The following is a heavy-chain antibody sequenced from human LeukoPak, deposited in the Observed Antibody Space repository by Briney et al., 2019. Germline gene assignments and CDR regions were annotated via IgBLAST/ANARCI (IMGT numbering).Heavy chain of an antibody. CDR1: GYTFIHYF. J-gene: IGHJ4*02. V-gene: IGHV1-2*06. CDR3: ARDLSSTPNWELDF. Sequence: GVSVKVSCKASGYTFIHYFIHWVRQAPGQGLEWMGRINSNSGGTEYAQKFQGRVTMTRDTSITTVYMELSSLTSDDTAVYYCARDLSSTPNWELDFWGQGTLVTVSS. D-gene: IGHD7-27*01. CDR2: INSNSGGT.